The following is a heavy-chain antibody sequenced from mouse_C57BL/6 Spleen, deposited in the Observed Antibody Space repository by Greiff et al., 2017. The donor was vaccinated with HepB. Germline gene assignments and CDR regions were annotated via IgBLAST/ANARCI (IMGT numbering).Heavy chain of an antibody. CDR2: ISSGGSYT. CDR3: ARQNDGYYTHYFDY. D-gene: IGHD2-3*01. CDR1: GFTFSSYG. J-gene: IGHJ2*01. Sequence: EVQGVESGGDLVKPGGSLKLSCAASGFTFSSYGMSWVRQTPDKRLEWVATISSGGSYTYYPDSVKGRFTISRDNAKNTLYLQMSSLKSEDTAMYYCARQNDGYYTHYFDYWGQGTTLTVSS. V-gene: IGHV5-6*01.